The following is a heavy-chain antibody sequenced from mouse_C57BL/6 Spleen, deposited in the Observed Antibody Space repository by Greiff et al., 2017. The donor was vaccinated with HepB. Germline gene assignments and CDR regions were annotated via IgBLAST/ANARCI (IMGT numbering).Heavy chain of an antibody. Sequence: VHVKQPGPELVKPGASVKISCKASGYSFTDYNMNWVKQSNGKSLEWIGVINPNYGTTSYNQKFKGKATLTVDQSSSTAYMQLNSLTSEDSAVYYCSLFTTDAMDYWGQGTSVTVSS. D-gene: IGHD1-1*01. J-gene: IGHJ4*01. V-gene: IGHV1-39*01. CDR1: GYSFTDYN. CDR2: INPNYGTT. CDR3: SLFTTDAMDY.